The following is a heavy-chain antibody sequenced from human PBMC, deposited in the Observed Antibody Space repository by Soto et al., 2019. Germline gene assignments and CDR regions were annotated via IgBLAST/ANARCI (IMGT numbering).Heavy chain of an antibody. CDR2: INHSGST. D-gene: IGHD6-13*01. Sequence: SETLSLTCAVYGGSFSGYYWSWIRQPPGKGLEWIGEINHSGSTNYNPSLKSRVTISVDTSKNQFSLKLSSVTAADTAVYYCARGSGGGSSSLGYYYYGMDVWGQGTTVTVSS. CDR3: ARGSGGGSSSLGYYYYGMDV. V-gene: IGHV4-34*01. CDR1: GGSFSGYY. J-gene: IGHJ6*02.